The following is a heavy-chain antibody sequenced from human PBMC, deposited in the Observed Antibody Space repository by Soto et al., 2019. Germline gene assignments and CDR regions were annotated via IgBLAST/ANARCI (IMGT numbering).Heavy chain of an antibody. Sequence: EVQLLESGGGLVQPGGSLRLSCAASGFTFSTYAMSWVRQAAGKGLEWVSAISGSGGSTYYAVSVKGRCTISRDKSKKTLYLQLNSLTAEDSAVYYCALNWGTTISSSSHWGQGTLVTVSS. D-gene: IGHD6-6*01. CDR2: ISGSGGST. CDR3: ALNWGTTISSSSH. J-gene: IGHJ4*02. CDR1: GFTFSTYA. V-gene: IGHV3-23*01.